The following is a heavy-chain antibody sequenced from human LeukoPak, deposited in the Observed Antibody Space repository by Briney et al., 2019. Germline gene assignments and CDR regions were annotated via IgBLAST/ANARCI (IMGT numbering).Heavy chain of an antibody. CDR1: GFTFSSYW. V-gene: IGHV3-7*01. Sequence: GGSLRLSCAASGFTFSSYWTSWVRQAPGKGLEWVANIKQDGSEKYYVDSVKGRFTISRDNAKNSLYLQMNSLRAEDTAVYYCARGPLNIVATMGDWFDPWGQGTLVTVSS. D-gene: IGHD5-12*01. J-gene: IGHJ5*02. CDR2: IKQDGSEK. CDR3: ARGPLNIVATMGDWFDP.